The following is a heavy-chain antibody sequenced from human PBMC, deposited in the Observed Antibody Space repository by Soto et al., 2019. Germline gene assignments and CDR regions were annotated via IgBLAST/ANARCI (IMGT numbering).Heavy chain of an antibody. CDR2: IIPIFGTA. D-gene: IGHD3-22*01. CDR3: ARVTYYYDSSGYYYFPNYGMDV. CDR1: GGTFSSYA. Sequence: SVKVSCKASGGTFSSYAISWVRQAPGQGLEWMGGIIPIFGTANYAQKFQGRVTITADESTSTAYMELSSLRSEDTAVYYCARVTYYYDSSGYYYFPNYGMDVWGQGTTVTVSS. J-gene: IGHJ6*02. V-gene: IGHV1-69*13.